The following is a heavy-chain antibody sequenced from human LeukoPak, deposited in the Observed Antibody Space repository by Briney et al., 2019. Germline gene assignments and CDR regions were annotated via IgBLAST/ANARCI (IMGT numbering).Heavy chain of an antibody. J-gene: IGHJ2*01. Sequence: SSETLSLTCTVSGGSISSYYWSWIRQPPGKGLEWIGFVHHSGSTNYSPSLRSRVTISADTSKNQFSLKLSSVTAADTAVYYCARVGGSSSIYWSFDLWGRGSLVTVSS. V-gene: IGHV4-59*01. D-gene: IGHD6-13*01. CDR2: VHHSGST. CDR3: ARVGGSSSIYWSFDL. CDR1: GGSISSYY.